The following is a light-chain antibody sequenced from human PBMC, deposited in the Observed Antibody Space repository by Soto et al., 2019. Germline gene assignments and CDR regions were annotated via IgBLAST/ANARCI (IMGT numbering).Light chain of an antibody. V-gene: IGKV1-5*01. J-gene: IGKJ2*01. CDR3: QQYNNLPMYT. Sequence: DIQMTQSPSTLSASVGDRVTITCRASQSISGWLAWYQQKPGKAPKLLIYDVSSLESGVPSRFSGSGSGTEFTLAISSLQPDDFATYYCQQYNNLPMYTFGQGTKVDIK. CDR2: DVS. CDR1: QSISGW.